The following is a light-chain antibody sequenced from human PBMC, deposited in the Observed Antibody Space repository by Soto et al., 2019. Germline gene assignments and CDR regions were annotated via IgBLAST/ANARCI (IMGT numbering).Light chain of an antibody. J-gene: IGKJ1*01. CDR1: QTISSW. CDR2: DVS. V-gene: IGKV1-5*01. Sequence: DIQMTQSPSTLSASVGDRVTITCRASQTISSWLAWYQQKPGKAPKLLIYDVSTLGSGVPSRFSGSGSGTDFTLTISSLQADDFATYYCQQYNTFWTFGQGTMVDIK. CDR3: QQYNTFWT.